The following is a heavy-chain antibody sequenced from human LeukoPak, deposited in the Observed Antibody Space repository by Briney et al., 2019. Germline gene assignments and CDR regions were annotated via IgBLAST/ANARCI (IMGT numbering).Heavy chain of an antibody. CDR1: AGSISSSSYY. V-gene: IGHV4-39*01. D-gene: IGHD6-19*01. Sequence: SETLSLTCTVSAGSISSSSYYWGWIRQPPGKGLEWIGSIYYSGSTYYNPSLKSRVTISVDTSKNQFSLKLSSVTAADTAVYYCAGIAVAGNYYYMDVWGKGTTVTVSS. CDR2: IYYSGST. CDR3: AGIAVAGNYYYMDV. J-gene: IGHJ6*03.